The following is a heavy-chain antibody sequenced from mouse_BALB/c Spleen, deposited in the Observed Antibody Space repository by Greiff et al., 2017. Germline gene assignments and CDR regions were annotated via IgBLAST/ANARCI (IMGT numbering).Heavy chain of an antibody. CDR3: ARTGDYYGSSWFAY. CDR1: GYSITSDYA. J-gene: IGHJ3*01. CDR2: ISYSGST. V-gene: IGHV3-2*02. D-gene: IGHD1-1*01. Sequence: EVQGVESGPGLVKPSQSLSLTCTVTGYSITSDYAWNWIRQFPGNKLEWMGYISYSGSTSYNPSLKSRISITRDTSKNQFFLQLNSVTTEDTATYYCARTGDYYGSSWFAYWGQGTLVTVSA.